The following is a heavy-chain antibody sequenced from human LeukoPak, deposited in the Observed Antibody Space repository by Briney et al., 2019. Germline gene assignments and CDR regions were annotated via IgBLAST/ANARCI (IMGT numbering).Heavy chain of an antibody. V-gene: IGHV4-59*01. D-gene: IGHD2-15*01. CDR1: GGSFSSYY. CDR3: ASFYCSGGSCYQYYYYYYMDV. CDR2: ISYSGST. Sequence: SETLSLTCTVSGGSFSSYYWSWIRQPPGKGLEWIGYISYSGSTNYNPSLKSRVTISLDTSKNQFSLKLSSVTAADTAVYYCASFYCSGGSCYQYYYYYYMDVWGKGTTVTISS. J-gene: IGHJ6*03.